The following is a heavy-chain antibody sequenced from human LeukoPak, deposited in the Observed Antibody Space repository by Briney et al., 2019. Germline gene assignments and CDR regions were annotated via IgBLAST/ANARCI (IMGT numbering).Heavy chain of an antibody. D-gene: IGHD6-19*01. J-gene: IGHJ3*02. CDR3: ARDAPYSGGCCAFDI. CDR2: ISADGTEK. Sequence: PGRSLRLSCVASGFTFSSYALHWLRQAPGKGLEWVAVISADGTEKYYADSVKGRFTMSRDNSKNTLFLQMNSLRTEATAVYYCARDAPYSGGCCAFDIWGQGTTVTVSS. V-gene: IGHV3-30-3*01. CDR1: GFTFSSYA.